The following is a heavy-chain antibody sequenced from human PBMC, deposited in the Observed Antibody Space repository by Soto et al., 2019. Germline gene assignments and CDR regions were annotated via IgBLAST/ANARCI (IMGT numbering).Heavy chain of an antibody. CDR3: AREPVAGIWFDP. D-gene: IGHD6-19*01. Sequence: GASVKVSCKASGYTFTTYDISWVRQAPGQGLEWMGRISTYNGNTNYPQSLQGRLTMTTDTSTSTAYMELRSLRSDDTAVYYCAREPVAGIWFDPWGQGTLVTVSS. V-gene: IGHV1-18*01. CDR2: ISTYNGNT. J-gene: IGHJ5*02. CDR1: GYTFTTYD.